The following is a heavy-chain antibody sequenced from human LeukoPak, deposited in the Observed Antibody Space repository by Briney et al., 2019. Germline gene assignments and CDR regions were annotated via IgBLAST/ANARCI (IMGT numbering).Heavy chain of an antibody. CDR3: ARDRALYDSRGYYYTEDDY. J-gene: IGHJ4*02. CDR2: IKSDGGET. V-gene: IGHV3-7*01. Sequence: GGSLRLSCTASGFIFSSYWMSWVRQAPGKGLEWVANIKSDGGETYYVDSVRGRFTISRDNARNSLYLQMNSLRAEDTAVYYCARDRALYDSRGYYYTEDDYWGQGTLVTVSS. D-gene: IGHD3-22*01. CDR1: GFIFSSYW.